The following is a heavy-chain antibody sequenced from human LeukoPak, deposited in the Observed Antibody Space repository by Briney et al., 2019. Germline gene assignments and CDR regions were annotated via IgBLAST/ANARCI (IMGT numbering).Heavy chain of an antibody. V-gene: IGHV3-53*01. CDR3: AREMYSGMYNDAFDI. CDR1: GFTVSSNY. D-gene: IGHD1-26*01. CDR2: IRSDGST. J-gene: IGHJ3*02. Sequence: TGRSLRLSCTASGFTVSSNYMSWVRQAPGKGLEWVSVIRSDGSTNHADSVKGRFTISRDNSKNTLYLQMNNLRAEDTAMYYCAREMYSGMYNDAFDIWGQGTKVTVSS.